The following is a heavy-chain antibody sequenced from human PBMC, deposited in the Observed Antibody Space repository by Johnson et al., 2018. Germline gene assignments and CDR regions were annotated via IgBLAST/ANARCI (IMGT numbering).Heavy chain of an antibody. D-gene: IGHD2-2*01. J-gene: IGHJ4*02. CDR3: SRGTRDGPGMDY. Sequence: LVESGGGVVQPGRSLRLSCAASGFTFSNFGMHWVRQAPGKGLEWVTRINDDATYTSYADSVRGRFTISRDDAKNTLYLEMNSLRVEDTAIYYCSRGTRDGPGMDYWGQGMLVTVNS. CDR1: GFTFSNFG. CDR2: INDDATYT. V-gene: IGHV3-74*02.